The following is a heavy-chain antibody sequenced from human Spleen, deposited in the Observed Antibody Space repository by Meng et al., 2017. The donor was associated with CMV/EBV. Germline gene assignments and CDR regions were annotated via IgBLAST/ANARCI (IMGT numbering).Heavy chain of an antibody. D-gene: IGHD3-3*01. CDR3: ATFDFWIY. Sequence: GGSLRLSCVASGFTLSSYAMSWVRQAPGKGLEWVSTISGNGGSRDYADSVKGRFTISRDNSKNTLYLQLDSLRPEDTAVYYCATFDFWIYWGQGTQVTVSS. J-gene: IGHJ4*02. CDR1: GFTLSSYA. CDR2: ISGNGGSR. V-gene: IGHV3-23*01.